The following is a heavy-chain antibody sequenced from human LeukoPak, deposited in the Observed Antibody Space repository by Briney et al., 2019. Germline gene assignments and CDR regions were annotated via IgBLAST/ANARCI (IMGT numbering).Heavy chain of an antibody. CDR2: ISSRSSSI. CDR3: ARDYIAYDPLHY. CDR1: GFTFSTYD. J-gene: IGHJ4*02. V-gene: IGHV3-21*01. Sequence: GGSLRLSCAASGFTFSTYDMNWVRQAPGKGLEWVSSISSRSSSIFYADSVKGRFTISRDNAKSSMYLQMNSLRADDTAVYWCARDYIAYDPLHYWGQGTLVTVSS. D-gene: IGHD3-3*01.